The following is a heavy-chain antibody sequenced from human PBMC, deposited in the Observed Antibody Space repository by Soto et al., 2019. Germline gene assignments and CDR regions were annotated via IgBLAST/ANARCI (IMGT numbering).Heavy chain of an antibody. V-gene: IGHV1-18*01. CDR3: ARSYYLADAFDV. CDR1: GFRFSDYG. CDR2: ISAFNGNT. J-gene: IGHJ3*01. D-gene: IGHD3-16*01. Sequence: QDQLVQSGAELRKPGASVRVSCRASGFRFSDYGFNWLRQAPGQGLEWMGWISAFNGNTETAQGLHDGVIMTTGSSTTTAHMDLTNLTTDDTAIYYCARSYYLADAFDVWGQGTMVTVSS.